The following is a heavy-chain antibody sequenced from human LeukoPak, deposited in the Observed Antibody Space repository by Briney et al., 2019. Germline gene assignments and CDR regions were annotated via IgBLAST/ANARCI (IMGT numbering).Heavy chain of an antibody. J-gene: IGHJ5*02. V-gene: IGHV1-69*13. CDR2: IIPIFGTA. CDR3: ARVEGNWFDP. CDR1: GYTFTSLY. Sequence: SVKVSCKASGYTFTSLYIHWVRQAPGQGLEWMGGIIPIFGTANCAQKFQGRVTITADESTSTAYMELSSLRSEDTAVYYCARVEGNWFDPWGQGTLVTVSS.